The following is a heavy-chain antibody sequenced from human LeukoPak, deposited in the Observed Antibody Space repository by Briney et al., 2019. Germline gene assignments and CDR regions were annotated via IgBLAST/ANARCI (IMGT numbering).Heavy chain of an antibody. CDR3: ARHPLIYYGMDV. D-gene: IGHD3/OR15-3a*01. CDR1: GDSISTYY. V-gene: IGHV4-59*08. CDR2: ISYSGTT. Sequence: PSETLSLTCTISGDSISTYYWTWIRQTPGKGLEWIGYISYSGTTSYNPSLKSRVTISIDTSKNQFSLRLSSVTAADMAVYFCARHPLIYYGMDVWGQGTTVTVSS. J-gene: IGHJ6*02.